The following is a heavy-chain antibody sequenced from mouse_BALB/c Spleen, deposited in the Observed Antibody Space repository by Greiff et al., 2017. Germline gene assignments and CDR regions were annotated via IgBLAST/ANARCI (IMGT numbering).Heavy chain of an antibody. CDR3: ARNFPHYYGSSDY. Sequence: EVQRVESGGGLVQPGGSRKLSCAASGFTFSSFGMHWVRQAPEKGLEWVAYISSGSSTIYYADTVKGRFTISRDNPKNTLFLQMTSLRSEDTAMYYCARNFPHYYGSSDYWGQGTTLTVSS. CDR1: GFTFSSFG. V-gene: IGHV5-17*02. J-gene: IGHJ2*01. D-gene: IGHD1-1*01. CDR2: ISSGSSTI.